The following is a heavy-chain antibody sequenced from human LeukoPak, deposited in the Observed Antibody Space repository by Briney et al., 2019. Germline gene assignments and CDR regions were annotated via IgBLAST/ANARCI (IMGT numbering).Heavy chain of an antibody. J-gene: IGHJ4*02. CDR2: IYPGDSNT. CDR3: ARLGYCTGGNCFYFFDY. Sequence: GESLKISCKGFEYSFTNYWIGWVRQMPGRGLEWMGIIYPGDSNTRYSPSFQGQVTISADKSISTAYLQWSSLKASDTAMYYCARLGYCTGGNCFYFFDYWGQGTLLTVTS. CDR1: EYSFTNYW. D-gene: IGHD2-15*01. V-gene: IGHV5-51*01.